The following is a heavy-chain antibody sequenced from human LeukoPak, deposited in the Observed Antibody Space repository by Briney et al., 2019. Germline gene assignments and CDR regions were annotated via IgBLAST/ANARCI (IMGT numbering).Heavy chain of an antibody. CDR2: ISWNSGSI. CDR3: AKTTTGYSSGRYPGWPVDY. J-gene: IGHJ4*02. V-gene: IGHV3-9*01. Sequence: SLRLSCAASGFTFDDYAMHWVRQAPGKGLEWVSGISWNSGSIGYADSVKGRFTISRDSSKNTVYLQMNSLRAEDTAVYYCAKTTTGYSSGRYPGWPVDYWGQGTLVTVSS. D-gene: IGHD6-19*01. CDR1: GFTFDDYA.